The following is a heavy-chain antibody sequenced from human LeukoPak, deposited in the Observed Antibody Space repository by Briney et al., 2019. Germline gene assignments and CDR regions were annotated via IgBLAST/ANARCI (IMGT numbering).Heavy chain of an antibody. D-gene: IGHD3-22*01. J-gene: IGHJ4*02. CDR1: GGSMRSYY. CDR2: IYHTGST. V-gene: IGHV4-59*12. Sequence: SETLSLTCTVSGGSMRSYYWSWIRQPPGKGLEWIGYIYHTGSTNYNPSLKSRVTISVDRSKNQFSLTLSSVTAADTAVYYCARDGVYYDSSGYFDYWGQGTLVTVSS. CDR3: ARDGVYYDSSGYFDY.